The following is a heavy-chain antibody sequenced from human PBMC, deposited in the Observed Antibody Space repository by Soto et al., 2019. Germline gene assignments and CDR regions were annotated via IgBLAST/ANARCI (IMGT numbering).Heavy chain of an antibody. Sequence: ASVKVSCKASGYTFTSSAMHWVRQAPGQRLEWMGWINAGNGNTKYSQKFQGRVTITRDTSASTAYMELSSLRSEDTAVYYCAVLWSSDPMDVWGKGTTVTVSS. V-gene: IGHV1-3*01. J-gene: IGHJ6*03. CDR2: INAGNGNT. CDR3: AVLWSSDPMDV. D-gene: IGHD3-10*01. CDR1: GYTFTSSA.